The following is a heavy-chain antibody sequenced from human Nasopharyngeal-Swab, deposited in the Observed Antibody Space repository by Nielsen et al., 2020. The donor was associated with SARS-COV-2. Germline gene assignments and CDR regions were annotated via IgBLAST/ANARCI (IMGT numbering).Heavy chain of an antibody. CDR3: AIISHDYGVFFDY. CDR1: GFTFSSYW. Sequence: GGSLRLSCAASGFTFSSYWMHWVRQAPGKGLVWVSRINSDGSSTSYADSVKGRFTISRDNAKNTLYLQMNSLRAEDTAVYYCAIISHDYGVFFDYWGQGTLVTVSS. V-gene: IGHV3-74*01. D-gene: IGHD4-17*01. CDR2: INSDGSST. J-gene: IGHJ4*02.